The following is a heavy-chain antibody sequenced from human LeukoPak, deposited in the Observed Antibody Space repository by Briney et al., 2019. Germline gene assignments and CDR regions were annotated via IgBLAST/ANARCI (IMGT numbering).Heavy chain of an antibody. CDR2: ISHSGST. CDR3: ARGIVVVVAAHYYNYYGMDV. D-gene: IGHD2-15*01. Sequence: SGTLSLTCAVSGGSTSSRNWWTWVRQPPGKGLEWIGEISHSGSTNYNPSLKSRVAISVDTSKNQFSLKLSSVTAADTAVYYCARGIVVVVAAHYYNYYGMDVWGQGTTVTVSS. V-gene: IGHV4-4*02. CDR1: GGSTSSRNW. J-gene: IGHJ6*02.